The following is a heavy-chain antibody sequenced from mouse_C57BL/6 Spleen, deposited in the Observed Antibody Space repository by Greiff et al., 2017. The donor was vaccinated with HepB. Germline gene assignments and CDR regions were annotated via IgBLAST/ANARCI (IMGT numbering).Heavy chain of an antibody. J-gene: IGHJ4*01. CDR2: IDPSDSET. Sequence: QVQLQQPGAELVRPGSSVKLSCKASGYTFTSYWMHWVKQRPIQGLEWIGNIDPSDSETHYNQKFKDKATLTVDKSSSTAYMQLSSLTSEDSAVYYCARGNYYDYGYAMVYWGQGTSVTVSS. D-gene: IGHD2-4*01. CDR1: GYTFTSYW. V-gene: IGHV1-52*01. CDR3: ARGNYYDYGYAMVY.